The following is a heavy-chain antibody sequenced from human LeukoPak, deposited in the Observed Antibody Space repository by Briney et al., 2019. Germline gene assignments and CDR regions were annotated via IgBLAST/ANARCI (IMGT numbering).Heavy chain of an antibody. V-gene: IGHV3-7*01. J-gene: IGHJ5*02. CDR3: ARNTWNYFEMGKFDP. D-gene: IGHD1-7*01. CDR2: IKEGGVEK. CDR1: GFSFNTW. Sequence: GGSLRLSCVGSGFSFNTWITWVRQAPGKGLEWVANIKEGGVEKYYADSVRGRFTISRDDAKNSVYLQLNSLRVEDTAVYYCARNTWNYFEMGKFDPWGQGTLVTVSS.